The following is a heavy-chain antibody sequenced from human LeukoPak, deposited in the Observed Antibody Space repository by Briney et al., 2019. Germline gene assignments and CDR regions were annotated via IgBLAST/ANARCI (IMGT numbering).Heavy chain of an antibody. V-gene: IGHV3-23*01. J-gene: IGHJ4*02. CDR3: AKLSVIRGTHLVISD. CDR1: GFTFRSYA. D-gene: IGHD3-9*01. CDR2: ISGGGRNT. Sequence: PGGSLSLSCAASGFTFRSYAMSWVRQAPGKGLEWVSSISGGGRNTYYADSVKGRFTISRDNSKNTLYLLMNSLRAEDTAVYICAKLSVIRGTHLVISDWGQGTLVTVSS.